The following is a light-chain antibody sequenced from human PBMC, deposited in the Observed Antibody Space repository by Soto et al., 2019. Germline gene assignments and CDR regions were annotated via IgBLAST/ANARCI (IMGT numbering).Light chain of an antibody. CDR1: QSVSSN. J-gene: IGKJ4*01. Sequence: EIVMTQSPATLSVSPGERATLSCRASQSVSSNLAWYQQKPGQAPRLLIYGASTRATGIPARFSGSGSGAEFTRTISSLQYEDFAVYYCQQYNNWPPLTFGGGTKVEIK. V-gene: IGKV3-15*01. CDR3: QQYNNWPPLT. CDR2: GAS.